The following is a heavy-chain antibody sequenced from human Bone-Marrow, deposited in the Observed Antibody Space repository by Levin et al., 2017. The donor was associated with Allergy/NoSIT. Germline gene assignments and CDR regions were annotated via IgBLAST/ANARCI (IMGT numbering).Heavy chain of an antibody. CDR2: ISSSGRTK. V-gene: IGHV3-11*01. D-gene: IGHD6-19*01. Sequence: GESLKISCAASGFVFGDYFMAWIRQTSGGGLEWVSYISSSGRTKHYAESVKGRFTISRDNAKNSLFLEMNGLRVDDSAVYFCARDLFNTGWRVEAWGLGSLVTVSS. CDR1: GFVFGDYF. CDR3: ARDLFNTGWRVEA. J-gene: IGHJ5*01.